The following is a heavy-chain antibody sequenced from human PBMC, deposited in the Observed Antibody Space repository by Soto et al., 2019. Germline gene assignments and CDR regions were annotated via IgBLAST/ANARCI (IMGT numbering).Heavy chain of an antibody. Sequence: EVQLVESGGGLVKPGGSLRLSCAASGFTFSQAWMDWVRQAPGKGLEWVGRIKRKTDGGTTEYAAPVKGRFTISTDGSKETLYLQMNNLKTEDTAVYYCATVTYSSSWSRFDHWGQGTLVTVSS. CDR3: ATVTYSSSWSRFDH. D-gene: IGHD6-13*01. V-gene: IGHV3-15*07. CDR1: GFTFSQAW. J-gene: IGHJ4*02. CDR2: IKRKTDGGTT.